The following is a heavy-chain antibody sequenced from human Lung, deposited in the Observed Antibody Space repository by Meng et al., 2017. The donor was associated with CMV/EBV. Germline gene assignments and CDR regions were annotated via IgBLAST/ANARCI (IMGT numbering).Heavy chain of an antibody. CDR3: AGSAYGGKVTAAFDI. CDR2: IHYSGST. Sequence: SETXSLTSIVSGGSFSSYYWTWIRQPPGEGLEWIGSIHYSGSTNYNPCLKIRVTMSVDPSRMQFTLILVAVLPADTAVYYCAGSAYGGKVTAAFDIWGQGTMVTVSS. D-gene: IGHD4-23*01. CDR1: GGSFSSYY. V-gene: IGHV4-59*01. J-gene: IGHJ3*02.